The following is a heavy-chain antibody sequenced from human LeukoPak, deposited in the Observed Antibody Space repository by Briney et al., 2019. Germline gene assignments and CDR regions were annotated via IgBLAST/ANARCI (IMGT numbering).Heavy chain of an antibody. Sequence: ASVKVSCKASGYTFTTYTISWVRQAPGQGLEWMGWISPYNGNTNYAQKLQGRVTMTTDTSTSTAYMELRSLRSDDTAVYYCAREGYCSGGSCYLDAFDIWGQGTMVTVSS. CDR3: AREGYCSGGSCYLDAFDI. CDR2: ISPYNGNT. D-gene: IGHD2-15*01. J-gene: IGHJ3*02. V-gene: IGHV1-18*01. CDR1: GYTFTTYT.